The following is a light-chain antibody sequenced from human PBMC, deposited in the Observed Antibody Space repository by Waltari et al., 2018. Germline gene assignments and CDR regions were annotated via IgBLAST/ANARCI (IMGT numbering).Light chain of an antibody. CDR3: QQYNNWPPKT. Sequence: EIVMTQSPATLSVSPGERARLSCRASQSVSSNLAWYQQKPGQAPRLLIYGASTMATGIPARFSGSGSGTDFTLTISSLQSEDFAVYYCQQYNNWPPKTFGQGTKVEIK. J-gene: IGKJ1*01. CDR1: QSVSSN. V-gene: IGKV3-15*01. CDR2: GAS.